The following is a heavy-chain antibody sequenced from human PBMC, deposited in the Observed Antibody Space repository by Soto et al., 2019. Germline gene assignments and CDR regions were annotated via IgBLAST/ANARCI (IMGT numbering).Heavy chain of an antibody. V-gene: IGHV3-23*01. CDR1: GFTFSSYA. CDR2: ISGSGGST. D-gene: IGHD4-17*01. Sequence: LRLSCAASGFTFSSYAMSWVRQAPGKGLEWVSAISGSGGSTYYADSVKGRFTISRDNSKNTLYLQMNSLRAEDTAVYYCAKARAYGDFLLDYWGQGTLVTVSS. J-gene: IGHJ4*02. CDR3: AKARAYGDFLLDY.